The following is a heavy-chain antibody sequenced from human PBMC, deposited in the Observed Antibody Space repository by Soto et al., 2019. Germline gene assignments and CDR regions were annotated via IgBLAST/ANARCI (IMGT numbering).Heavy chain of an antibody. V-gene: IGHV1-8*01. Sequence: ASVKVSCKASGYTFTSYDINWVLQATGQGLEWMGWMNPNSGNTGYAQKFQGRVTMTRNTSISTAYMELSSLRSEDTAVYYCARGRSPFGSGCMDVWGKGTTVTVSS. CDR1: GYTFTSYD. D-gene: IGHD3-3*01. CDR2: MNPNSGNT. CDR3: ARGRSPFGSGCMDV. J-gene: IGHJ6*03.